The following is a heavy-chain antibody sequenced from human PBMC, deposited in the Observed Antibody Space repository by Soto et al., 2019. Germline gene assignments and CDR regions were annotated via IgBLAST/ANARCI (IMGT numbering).Heavy chain of an antibody. Sequence: PSETLSLTCTVSGGSISSSGYCWGWIRQPPGQGLEWVASIYYSGSTYYNPSLRSRVTISADTSQNQFSLKLSSVTAADTAVYYCARVHQQYIWFDPWGQGTLVTVSS. CDR1: GGSISSSGYC. D-gene: IGHD2-2*01. V-gene: IGHV4-39*01. CDR3: ARVHQQYIWFDP. J-gene: IGHJ5*02. CDR2: IYYSGST.